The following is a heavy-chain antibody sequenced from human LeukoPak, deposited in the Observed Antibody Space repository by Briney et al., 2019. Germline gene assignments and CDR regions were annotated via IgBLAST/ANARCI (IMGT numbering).Heavy chain of an antibody. CDR3: AKGRPSIAARDYYFDY. D-gene: IGHD6-6*01. Sequence: PGGSLRLSCEASGFSFSSYGMHWVRQAPGKGLEWVAVISYDGSNKYYADSVKGRFTISRDNSKNTLYLQMNSLRAEDTAVYYCAKGRPSIAARDYYFDYWGQGTLVTVSS. V-gene: IGHV3-30*18. CDR1: GFSFSSYG. J-gene: IGHJ4*02. CDR2: ISYDGSNK.